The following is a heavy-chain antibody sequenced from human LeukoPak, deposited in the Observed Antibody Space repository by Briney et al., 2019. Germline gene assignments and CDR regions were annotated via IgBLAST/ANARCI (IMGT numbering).Heavy chain of an antibody. D-gene: IGHD3-10*01. V-gene: IGHV1-8*01. CDR1: GYTFTSYD. CDR3: ARGASLYGSGILGGFDP. Sequence: GASVKASCKASGYTFTSYDINWVRQATGQGLEWMGWMNPNSGNTGYAQKFQGRVTMTRNTSISTAYMELSSLRSEDTAVYYCARGASLYGSGILGGFDPWGQGTLVTVSS. CDR2: MNPNSGNT. J-gene: IGHJ5*02.